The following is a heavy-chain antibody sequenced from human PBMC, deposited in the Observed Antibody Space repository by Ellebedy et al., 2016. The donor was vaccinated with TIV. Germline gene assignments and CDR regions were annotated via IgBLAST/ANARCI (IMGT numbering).Heavy chain of an antibody. Sequence: GESLKISCAASGFTFSNYYMSWIRQAPGKGLEWLSYISSSGSTIFYADSVKGRFTISRDNAKNSLYLQVDSLRAEDTAVYYCARHGYNWRLGYWGQGTLVTVSS. CDR1: GFTFSNYY. D-gene: IGHD1-20*01. J-gene: IGHJ4*02. CDR3: ARHGYNWRLGY. V-gene: IGHV3-11*01. CDR2: ISSSGSTI.